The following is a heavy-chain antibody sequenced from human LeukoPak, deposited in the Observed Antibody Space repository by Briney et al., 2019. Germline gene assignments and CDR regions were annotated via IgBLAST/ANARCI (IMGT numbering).Heavy chain of an antibody. CDR3: ARDLRYYDSSGSDY. Sequence: GGSLRLSCAASGFTFSSYGMHWVRQAPGKGLEWVSVGWFDGSNKFYADSVKGRFTISRDNSKNTLYLQMNSLRAEDTAVYYCARDLRYYDSSGSDYWGQGTLVTVSS. V-gene: IGHV3-33*01. CDR1: GFTFSSYG. J-gene: IGHJ4*02. D-gene: IGHD3-22*01. CDR2: GWFDGSNK.